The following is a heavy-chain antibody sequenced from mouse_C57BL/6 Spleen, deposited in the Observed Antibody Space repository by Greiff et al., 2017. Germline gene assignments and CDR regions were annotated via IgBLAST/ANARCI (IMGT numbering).Heavy chain of an antibody. V-gene: IGHV1-82*01. J-gene: IGHJ1*03. D-gene: IGHD3-3*01. CDR2: IYPGDGDT. CDR3: AGDPYWYFDV. Sequence: QVQLQQSGPELVKPGASVKISCKASGYAFSSSWMNWVKQRPGKGLEWIGRIYPGDGDTNYNGKFKGKATLTADKSSSTAYMQISSLTSEDSAIYFCAGDPYWYFDVWGKGTTVTVSS. CDR1: GYAFSSSW.